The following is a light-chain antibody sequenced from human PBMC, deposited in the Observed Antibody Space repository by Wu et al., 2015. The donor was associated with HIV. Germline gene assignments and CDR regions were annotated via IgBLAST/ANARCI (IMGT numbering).Light chain of an antibody. CDR1: QSVRNY. Sequence: EIVLTQSPATLSLSPGERATLSCRASQSVRNYLAWFQQKPGQAPRLLIYDASNRATGIPARFSGSGSGTDFTLTISSLEPEDFAVYYCQQYGSSPYTFGQGTKLEIK. J-gene: IGKJ2*01. CDR3: QQYGSSPYT. CDR2: DAS. V-gene: IGKV3-11*01.